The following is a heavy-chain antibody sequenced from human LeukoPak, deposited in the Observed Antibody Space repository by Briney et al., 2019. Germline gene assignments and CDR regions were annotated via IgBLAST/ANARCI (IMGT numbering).Heavy chain of an antibody. CDR3: AKDITMIRGVYEDY. Sequence: GGSLRLSCAASGFTFSSYAMSGVRQAPGKGLEWVSAISGSGGSTYYADSVKGRFTISRDNSKNTLYLQMNSLRAEDTAVYYCAKDITMIRGVYEDYWGQGTLVTVSS. J-gene: IGHJ4*02. V-gene: IGHV3-23*01. CDR1: GFTFSSYA. D-gene: IGHD3-10*01. CDR2: ISGSGGST.